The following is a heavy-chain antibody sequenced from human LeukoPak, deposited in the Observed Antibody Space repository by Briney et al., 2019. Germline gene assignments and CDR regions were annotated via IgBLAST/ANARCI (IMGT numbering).Heavy chain of an antibody. J-gene: IGHJ4*02. CDR1: GGSITSYY. D-gene: IGHD1-26*01. CDR2: IYYSGST. CDR3: ARQVGATTLSYFDY. V-gene: IGHV4-59*08. Sequence: PSETLSLTCTVSGGSITSYYWSWIRQPPGKGLEWIRYIYYSGSTNYNLSLKSRVTISVDTSKNQFSLKLSSVTAADTAVYYCARQVGATTLSYFDYWGQGTLVTVSS.